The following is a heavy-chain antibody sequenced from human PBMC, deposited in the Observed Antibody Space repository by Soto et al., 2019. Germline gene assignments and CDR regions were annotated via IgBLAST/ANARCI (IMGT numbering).Heavy chain of an antibody. CDR1: GFTFSSYA. D-gene: IGHD2-15*01. CDR2: IWFDGSNK. J-gene: IGHJ4*02. V-gene: IGHV3-33*01. Sequence: QVHLVESGGGVVQPGGSLRLSCAASGFTFSSYAIHWVRQAPGKGLGWVAVIWFDGSNKYYADSVKGRFSISRDNSKNTQFLQMDSLTAEDTADYYCARGQLPAATTDFDFWGQGTLVIVSS. CDR3: ARGQLPAATTDFDF.